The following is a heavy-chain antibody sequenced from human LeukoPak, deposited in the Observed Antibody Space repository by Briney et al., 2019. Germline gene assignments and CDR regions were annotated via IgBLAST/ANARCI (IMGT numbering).Heavy chain of an antibody. V-gene: IGHV3-23*01. CDR2: ISGSGGST. D-gene: IGHD3-16*01. CDR1: GFTFSSYA. Sequence: PGGSLRLSCAASGFTFSSYAMRWVRQGPGRGLEWVSGISGSGGSTYYADSVKGRFTISRDNSKNTLYLQMNSLRAEDTAVYYCAPPSVIGGRYFDYWGQGTTVTVSS. CDR3: APPSVIGGRYFDY. J-gene: IGHJ4*03.